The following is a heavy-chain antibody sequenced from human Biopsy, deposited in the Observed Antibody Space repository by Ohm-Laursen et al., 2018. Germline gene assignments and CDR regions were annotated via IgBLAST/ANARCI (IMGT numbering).Heavy chain of an antibody. V-gene: IGHV3-74*01. J-gene: IGHJ6*02. D-gene: IGHD4-17*01. Sequence: SLRLSCAAFGFTFSNYWMHWVRQAPGKGLVWVSHIYNLGTSTNYADSVRGRFTISRDNAKNTLFLQMNSLRVEDTAVYFCARGFGDHLSATDYGMDVWGQGTTVTVSS. CDR2: IYNLGTST. CDR1: GFTFSNYW. CDR3: ARGFGDHLSATDYGMDV.